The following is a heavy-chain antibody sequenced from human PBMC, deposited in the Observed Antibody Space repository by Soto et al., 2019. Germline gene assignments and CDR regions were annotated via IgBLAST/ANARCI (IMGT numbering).Heavy chain of an antibody. D-gene: IGHD6-13*01. J-gene: IGHJ4*02. V-gene: IGHV3-9*01. CDR2: ISWNSGSI. CDR1: GFTFDDYA. Sequence: GGSLRLSCAASGFTFDDYAMHWVRQAPGKGLEWVSGISWNSGSIGYADSVKGRFTISRDNAKNSLYLQMNSLRAEDTAWYYCAIDHSSRWIGPYLYYWGQGTLVTVSS. CDR3: AIDHSSRWIGPYLYY.